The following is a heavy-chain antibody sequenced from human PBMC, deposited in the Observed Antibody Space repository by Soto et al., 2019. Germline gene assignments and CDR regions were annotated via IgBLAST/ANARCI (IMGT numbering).Heavy chain of an antibody. V-gene: IGHV1-8*01. D-gene: IGHD6-19*01. J-gene: IGHJ3*02. CDR3: ARGYSSGWLVFSPENDAFDI. CDR1: GYTFTSYD. Sequence: ASVKVSCKASGYTFTSYDINWVRQATGQGLEWMGWMNPNSGNTGYAQKFQGRVTMTRNTSISTVYMELSSLRSEVTAVYYCARGYSSGWLVFSPENDAFDIWGQGTMVTVSS. CDR2: MNPNSGNT.